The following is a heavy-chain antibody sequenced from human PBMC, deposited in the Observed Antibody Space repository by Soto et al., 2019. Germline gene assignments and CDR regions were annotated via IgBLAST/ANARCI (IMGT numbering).Heavy chain of an antibody. CDR1: GGTFSSYT. CDR2: IIPILGIA. J-gene: IGHJ4*02. CDR3: ARDRGRVTSYFDY. Sequence: QVQLVQSGAEVKKPGSSVKVSCKASGGTFSSYTISWVRQAPGQGLEWMGRIIPILGIANYAQKFQGRVTITADKSTSTAYMELSSLRSEDTAVYYCARDRGRVTSYFDYWGKGTLVTVSS. V-gene: IGHV1-69*08. D-gene: IGHD3-9*01.